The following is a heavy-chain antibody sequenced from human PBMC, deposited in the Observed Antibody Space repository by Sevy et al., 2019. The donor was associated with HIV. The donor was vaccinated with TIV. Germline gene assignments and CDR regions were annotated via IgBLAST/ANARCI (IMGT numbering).Heavy chain of an antibody. CDR2: IYPGDSDT. D-gene: IGHD3-22*01. Sequence: GESLKISCKGSGYSFTSYWIGWVRQMPGKGLEWMGIIYPGDSDTRYSPSFQGQVTISADKSISTAYLQGSSLKASDTAMYYCARHEGALYYYDSSGYYPDYWGQGTLVTVSS. V-gene: IGHV5-51*01. CDR1: GYSFTSYW. J-gene: IGHJ4*02. CDR3: ARHEGALYYYDSSGYYPDY.